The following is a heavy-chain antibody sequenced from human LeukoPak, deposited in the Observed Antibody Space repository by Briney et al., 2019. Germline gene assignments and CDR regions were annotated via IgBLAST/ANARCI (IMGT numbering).Heavy chain of an antibody. CDR1: GYTFTGYY. CDR2: INPNSGGT. CDR3: ARDPGYSGYDSDY. V-gene: IGHV1-2*02. J-gene: IGHJ4*02. Sequence: ASVKVSCTASGYTFTGYYMHWVRQAPGQGLEWMGWINPNSGGTNYAQKFQGRVTMTRDTSISTAYMEPSRLRSDDTAVYYCARDPGYSGYDSDYWGQGTLVTVSS. D-gene: IGHD5-12*01.